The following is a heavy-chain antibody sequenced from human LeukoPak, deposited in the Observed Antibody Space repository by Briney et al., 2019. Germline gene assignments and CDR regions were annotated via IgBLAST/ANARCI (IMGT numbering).Heavy chain of an antibody. Sequence: SGGSLRLSCAASGFTFRSYWMSWVRQAPGKGLEWVANIKQDGSEKYYVDSVKGRFTISRDNAKNSLYLQMNGLRAEDTAVYYCGRALGGGPLDYWGQGTLVTVSS. D-gene: IGHD3-16*01. CDR2: IKQDGSEK. CDR3: GRALGGGPLDY. CDR1: GFTFRSYW. J-gene: IGHJ4*02. V-gene: IGHV3-7*01.